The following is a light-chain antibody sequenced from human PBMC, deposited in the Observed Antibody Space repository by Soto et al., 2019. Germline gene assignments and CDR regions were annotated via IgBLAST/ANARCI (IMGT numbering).Light chain of an antibody. Sequence: PGQRATLSCRASQSVSSNLLAWYQQKPGQAPRLLIFDASNRATGIPDRFSGSGSGTDFTLTISRLEPEDFAVYYCQQYGSSPRTFGQGTKGDIK. CDR2: DAS. V-gene: IGKV3-20*01. CDR1: QSVSSNL. J-gene: IGKJ1*01. CDR3: QQYGSSPRT.